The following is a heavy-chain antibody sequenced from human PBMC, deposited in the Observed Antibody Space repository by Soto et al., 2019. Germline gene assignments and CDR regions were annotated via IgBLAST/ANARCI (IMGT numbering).Heavy chain of an antibody. Sequence: ESGGGLVKPGGSLRLSCAASGFTFSSYTMTWVRQAPGKGLEWVSSISSRIYIYYADSLKGRFTISRDNTRDSLFLQMHSLRPEDTAVYFCARDTEGRLDYWGQGTLVTVSS. J-gene: IGHJ4*02. D-gene: IGHD4-17*01. CDR3: ARDTEGRLDY. CDR1: GFTFSSYT. CDR2: ISSRIYI. V-gene: IGHV3-21*01.